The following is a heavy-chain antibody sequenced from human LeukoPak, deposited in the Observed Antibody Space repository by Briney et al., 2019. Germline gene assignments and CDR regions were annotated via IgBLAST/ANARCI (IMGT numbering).Heavy chain of an antibody. J-gene: IGHJ4*02. V-gene: IGHV3-74*03. D-gene: IGHD2-21*02. Sequence: GDSLRLSCEVSGFTFRTYWMHWVRQAPGKGLMWVSYINSDGTGTMYADSVKGRFTVSRDNAKNTLYLQMNSLRAEDTAVYYCARVHGDCLDYWGQGTLVAVSS. CDR2: INSDGTGT. CDR3: ARVHGDCLDY. CDR1: GFTFRTYW.